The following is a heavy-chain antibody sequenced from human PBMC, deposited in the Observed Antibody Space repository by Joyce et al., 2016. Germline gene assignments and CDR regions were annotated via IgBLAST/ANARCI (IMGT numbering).Heavy chain of an antibody. CDR1: GGSITNDYFY. J-gene: IGHJ4*02. CDR3: ARANRYCGDGSCFRPLDY. V-gene: IGHV4-30-4*01. D-gene: IGHD2-15*01. CDR2: SNHRGAT. Sequence: QVQLQESGPGLVKPSQTLSLTCTVSGGSITNDYFYGGGIRQPPGKGLEWIGYSNHRGATYYSPSLKSRFIMSADTPKNQISLRLSSVTAADTAVYYCARANRYCGDGSCFRPLDYWGQGTLVTVSS.